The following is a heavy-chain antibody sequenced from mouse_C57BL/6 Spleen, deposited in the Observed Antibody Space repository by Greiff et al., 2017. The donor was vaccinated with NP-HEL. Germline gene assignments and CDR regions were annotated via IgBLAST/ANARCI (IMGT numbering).Heavy chain of an antibody. V-gene: IGHV3-8*01. CDR1: GYSITSDY. Sequence: EVQRVESGPGLAKPSQTLSLTCSVTGYSITSDYWNWIRKFPGNKLEYMGYISYSGSTYYNPSLKSRISITRDTSKNQYYLQLNSVTTEDTATYYCARSYDYDVRLWYFDVWGTGTTVTVSS. J-gene: IGHJ1*03. CDR3: ARSYDYDVRLWYFDV. CDR2: ISYSGST. D-gene: IGHD2-4*01.